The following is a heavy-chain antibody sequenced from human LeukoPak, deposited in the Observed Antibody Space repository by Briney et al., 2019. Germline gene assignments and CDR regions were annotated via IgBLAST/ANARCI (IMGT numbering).Heavy chain of an antibody. CDR2: ISNGGGST. D-gene: IGHD6-19*01. J-gene: IGHJ4*02. V-gene: IGHV3-23*01. Sequence: GGSLRLSCAASGFTFSTYAMSWVRQAPGKGLEWVSAISNGGGSTYYADSVKGQFTISRDNSKNTLYLQMNSLRAEDTAEYYCAKVDGSSGWYGSDYWGQGTLVTVSS. CDR1: GFTFSTYA. CDR3: AKVDGSSGWYGSDY.